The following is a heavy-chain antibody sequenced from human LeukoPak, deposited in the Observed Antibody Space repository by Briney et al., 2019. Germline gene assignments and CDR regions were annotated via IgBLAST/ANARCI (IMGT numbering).Heavy chain of an antibody. V-gene: IGHV3-23*01. CDR2: ISGSGGNT. D-gene: IGHD5/OR15-5a*01. CDR1: GFTFSSYA. Sequence: ESGGSLRLSCAASGFTFSSYAMNWVRQAPGKGLEWVSSISGSGGNTYYADSVKGRFAVSRDNSKNTLYLQMNSLTAEDKAVYYCAKSVPSRYFDYWGQGTLVTVSS. CDR3: AKSVPSRYFDY. J-gene: IGHJ4*02.